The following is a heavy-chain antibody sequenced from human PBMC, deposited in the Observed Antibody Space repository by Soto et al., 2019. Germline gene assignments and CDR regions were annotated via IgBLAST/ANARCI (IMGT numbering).Heavy chain of an antibody. CDR1: GFTFSAYA. CDR2: ISYDGSSQ. V-gene: IGHV3-30-3*01. D-gene: IGHD4-17*01. J-gene: IGHJ6*02. CDR3: ARGAVTTNYYCYGMDV. Sequence: HPGGSLRLSCAASGFTFSAYAMHWVRQAPVKGLEWVAVISYDGSSQNYADSVKGRFTISRDNSKNTLYLQMNSLRDEDMALYYCARGAVTTNYYCYGMDVWGRGTTVTVSS.